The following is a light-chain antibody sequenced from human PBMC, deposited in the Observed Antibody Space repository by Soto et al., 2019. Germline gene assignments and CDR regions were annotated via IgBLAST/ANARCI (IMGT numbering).Light chain of an antibody. V-gene: IGKV3-20*01. J-gene: IGKJ2*01. Sequence: EIVLTQSPGTLSLSPGERATLSCRPSQSVISSSLAWYQQKPGQAPRLLIYGASSRATGIPDRFSGSGSGTDFHLTIRRLEPEDFGVCYCQQYGSSPYTFGQGTKLEIK. CDR1: QSVISSS. CDR2: GAS. CDR3: QQYGSSPYT.